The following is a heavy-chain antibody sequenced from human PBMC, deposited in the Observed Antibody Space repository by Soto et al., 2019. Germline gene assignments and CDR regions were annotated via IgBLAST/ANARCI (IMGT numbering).Heavy chain of an antibody. CDR2: INGGGST. V-gene: IGHV3-53*01. CDR1: GFNVSVNY. Sequence: EVQLVESGGGLIQPGGSLRLSCAASGFNVSVNYMNWVRQAPGKGLEWVSVINGGGSTNYADSVRGRFTISRDTSKNTLSLQMNSLRAEDTAVYYFVRENYYYGMDVWGQGTTLIVSS. CDR3: VRENYYYGMDV. J-gene: IGHJ6*02.